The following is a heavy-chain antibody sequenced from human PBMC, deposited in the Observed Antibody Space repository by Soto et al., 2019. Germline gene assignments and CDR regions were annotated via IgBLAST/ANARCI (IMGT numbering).Heavy chain of an antibody. V-gene: IGHV3-30-3*01. CDR3: GRVYYDSSGFAY. D-gene: IGHD3-22*01. Sequence: QVQLVESGGGVVQPGRSLRLSCAASGFTFSSYAMHWVRQAPGKGLEWVAVISYDGSNKYYADSVKGRFTISRDNSKNTLYLKMNSLRGEDRAVYYGGRVYYDSSGFAYWGQGPLFTVS. CDR1: GFTFSSYA. J-gene: IGHJ4*02. CDR2: ISYDGSNK.